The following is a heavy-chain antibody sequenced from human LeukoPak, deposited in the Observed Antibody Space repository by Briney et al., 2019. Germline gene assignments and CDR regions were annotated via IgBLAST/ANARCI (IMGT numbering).Heavy chain of an antibody. Sequence: GASVKVSCKVSGYTLTELSMHWVRQAPGKGLEWMGGFDPEDGETIYAQKFQGRVTMTEDTSTDTAYMELSSLRPEDTAVYYCATGRLTIFGVVIRLDYWGQGTLVTVSS. CDR3: ATGRLTIFGVVIRLDY. J-gene: IGHJ4*02. CDR2: FDPEDGET. V-gene: IGHV1-24*01. CDR1: GYTLTELS. D-gene: IGHD3-3*01.